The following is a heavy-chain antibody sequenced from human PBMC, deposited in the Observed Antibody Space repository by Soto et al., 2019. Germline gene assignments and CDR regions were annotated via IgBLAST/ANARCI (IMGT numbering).Heavy chain of an antibody. CDR2: IIPIFGTA. Sequence: SVKVSCKASGGTFSSYAISWVRQAPGQGLEWMGGIIPIFGTANYAQKFQGRVTITADKSTSTAYMELSSLRSEDTAVYYCARGRPSTIFGVMQTPYDYCGQGTLCTVSS. V-gene: IGHV1-69*06. J-gene: IGHJ4*02. CDR1: GGTFSSYA. D-gene: IGHD3-3*01. CDR3: ARGRPSTIFGVMQTPYDY.